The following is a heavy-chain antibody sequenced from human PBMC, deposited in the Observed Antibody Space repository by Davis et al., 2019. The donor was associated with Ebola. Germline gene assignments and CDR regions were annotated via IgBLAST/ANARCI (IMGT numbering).Heavy chain of an antibody. J-gene: IGHJ6*04. CDR1: DYSISSGYY. CDR3: ARPFASNYYYGIDV. CDR2: IHHSGRAT. Sequence: SETLSLTCIVSDYSISSGYYWGWIRQPPGKGLEWIGSIHHSGRATSYNPSLRSRVTISVDTSKNQFSLKLSSVTAADTAVYYCARPFASNYYYGIDVWGKGTTVTVSS. V-gene: IGHV4-38-2*02. D-gene: IGHD3-10*01.